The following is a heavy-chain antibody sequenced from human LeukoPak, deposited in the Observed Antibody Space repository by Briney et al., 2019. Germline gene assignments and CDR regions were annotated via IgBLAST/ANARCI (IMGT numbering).Heavy chain of an antibody. D-gene: IGHD3-22*01. CDR2: ISGSGGST. CDR3: AKSEYYYDSSGPGLHDAFDI. Sequence: PGGSLRLSCAASGFTFSSYAMSWVRQAPGKGLEWVSAISGSGGSTNYADSVKGRFTISRDNSKNTLYLQMNSLRAEDTAVYYCAKSEYYYDSSGPGLHDAFDIWGQGTMVTVSS. J-gene: IGHJ3*02. CDR1: GFTFSSYA. V-gene: IGHV3-23*01.